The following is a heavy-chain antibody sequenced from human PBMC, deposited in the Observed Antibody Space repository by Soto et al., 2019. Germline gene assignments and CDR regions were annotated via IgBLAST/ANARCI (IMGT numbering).Heavy chain of an antibody. CDR2: ISGSGGIT. CDR3: AKDTGISNFWTVDY. Sequence: GGSLRLSCAASGFTFSAYGMSWVRQAPGKGLEWVSGISGSGGITNYADSVKGRFTISRDNSRNTLYLQMKSLRAEDAALYFCAKDTGISNFWTVDYWGQGTLVTVSS. CDR1: GFTFSAYG. J-gene: IGHJ4*02. D-gene: IGHD3-3*01. V-gene: IGHV3-23*01.